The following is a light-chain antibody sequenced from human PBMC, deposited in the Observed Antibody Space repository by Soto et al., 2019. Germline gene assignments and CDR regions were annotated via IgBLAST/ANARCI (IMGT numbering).Light chain of an antibody. V-gene: IGKV1-17*01. CDR2: AAS. Sequence: DIQMTQSPSSLSASVGDSVTIPCRASQGNRNDLGWYQQKPGKAPKRLIYAASSLQSGVPSRFSGSGFGTEFTLTLSSLQPEECATYYGLQRNTYPLTVGGGTKVDI. CDR1: QGNRND. J-gene: IGKJ4*01. CDR3: LQRNTYPLT.